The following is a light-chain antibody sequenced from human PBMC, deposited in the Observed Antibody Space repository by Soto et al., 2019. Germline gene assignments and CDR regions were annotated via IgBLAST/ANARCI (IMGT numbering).Light chain of an antibody. J-gene: IGKJ1*01. CDR2: GAS. CDR1: QSVSSN. CDR3: QQYNKWPRT. Sequence: TQCLAILSLSPGERATLSCMACQSVSSNLAWYQQKPGQAPRLLIYGASTRATGIPARFSGSGSGTEFTLTINSLQAEDFAVYYCQQYNKWPRTFGQGTNVDI. V-gene: IGKV3-15*01.